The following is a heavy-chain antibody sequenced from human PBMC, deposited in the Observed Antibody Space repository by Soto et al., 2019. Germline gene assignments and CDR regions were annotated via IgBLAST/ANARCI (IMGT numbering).Heavy chain of an antibody. CDR1: GYTFVSEG. Sequence: QVQLVQSGAEVKKPGASVKVSCKASGYTFVSEGFNWVRQAPGQGGEWMGWMRGYNGNTIYAQKFEDRVTMNTDTSTSTAYMEVRRRSSDAAAVYYWARVWMSTVATLDHWGQGTLVTVSS. J-gene: IGHJ5*02. CDR2: MRGYNGNT. V-gene: IGHV1-18*01. CDR3: ARVWMSTVATLDH. D-gene: IGHD4-17*01.